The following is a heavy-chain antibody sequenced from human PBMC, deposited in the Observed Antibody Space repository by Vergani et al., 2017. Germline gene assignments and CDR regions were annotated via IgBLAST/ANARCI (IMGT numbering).Heavy chain of an antibody. CDR3: VYRKTGCGTTGCFYPFYYYYYMDV. Sequence: QITLKESGPTLVKPTQTLTLTCTFSGFSLNTRGVSVAWIRLPPGKALDWLALIYWNDDQHYSPSLNNRVTITKDTSKNQVVLTMTNMDYVDTGTYYCVYRKTGCGTTGCFYPFYYYYYMDVWDKGTTVTVSS. CDR1: GFSLNTRGVS. J-gene: IGHJ6*03. D-gene: IGHD1-1*01. V-gene: IGHV2-5*04. CDR2: IYWNDDQ.